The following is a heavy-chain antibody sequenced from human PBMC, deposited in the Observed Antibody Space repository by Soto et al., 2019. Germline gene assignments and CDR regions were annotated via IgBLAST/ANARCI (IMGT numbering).Heavy chain of an antibody. V-gene: IGHV3-30-3*01. Sequence: GGSLRLSCAASGFTSSSYAMHWVRQAPGKGLEWVAVISYDGSNKYYADSVKGRFTISRDNSKNTLYLQMNSLRAEDTAVYYCARDRMESLDYWGQGTLVTVPQ. J-gene: IGHJ4*02. CDR3: ARDRMESLDY. CDR2: ISYDGSNK. D-gene: IGHD1-1*01. CDR1: GFTSSSYA.